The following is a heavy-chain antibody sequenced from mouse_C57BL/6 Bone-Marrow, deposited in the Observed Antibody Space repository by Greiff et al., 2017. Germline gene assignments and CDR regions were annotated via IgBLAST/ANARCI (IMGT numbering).Heavy chain of an antibody. J-gene: IGHJ2*01. CDR2: INPDSSTI. CDR1: GIDFSRYW. Sequence: EVKLLESGGGLVQPGGSLKLSCAASGIDFSRYWMSWVRRAPGKGLEWIGEINPDSSTINYAPSLKDKFIISRDNAKNTLYLQMSKVRSEDTALYYCARHLYDYDGVYFDYWGQGTTLTVSS. D-gene: IGHD2-4*01. V-gene: IGHV4-1*01. CDR3: ARHLYDYDGVYFDY.